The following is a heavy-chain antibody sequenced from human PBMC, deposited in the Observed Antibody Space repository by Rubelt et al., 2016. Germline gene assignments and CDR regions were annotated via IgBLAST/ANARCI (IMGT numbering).Heavy chain of an antibody. Sequence: QVQLVQSGAEVKKPGASVKVSCKASGYTFTSYYMHWVRQAPGQGLAWMGIINPSGGSTSYAQKFQGRDTMTRDTSTITVYMELSSLRSEDTAVYYCATASPYCSGGSCYWGQGTLVTVSS. CDR2: INPSGGST. J-gene: IGHJ4*02. CDR1: GYTFTSYY. V-gene: IGHV1-46*01. CDR3: ATASPYCSGGSCY. D-gene: IGHD2-15*01.